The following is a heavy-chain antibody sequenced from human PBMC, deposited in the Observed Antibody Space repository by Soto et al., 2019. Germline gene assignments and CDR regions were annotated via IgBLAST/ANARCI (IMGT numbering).Heavy chain of an antibody. CDR3: ARSGPGGYIDY. CDR1: GDSINSSHW. D-gene: IGHD3-22*01. CDR2: ISHSGST. Sequence: SETLSLTCAVSGDSINSSHWWNWVRQPPGKGLEWIGQISHSGSTNYNPSLTSRVTISVDKSKNHFSLQLTSVTAADTAVYYCARSGPGGYIDYWGQGTLVTVSS. V-gene: IGHV4-4*02. J-gene: IGHJ4*02.